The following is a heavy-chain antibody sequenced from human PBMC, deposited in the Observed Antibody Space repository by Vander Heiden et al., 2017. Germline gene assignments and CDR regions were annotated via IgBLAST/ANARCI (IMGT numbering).Heavy chain of an antibody. V-gene: IGHV3-23*04. CDR3: AKEGLWYGGNWFDP. Sequence: EVQLVEPGGGLVQPGVSLRVSCEASVFNSRHYAMTWGRQAAGKGLEWVSTISGSGNDADYAGSVKGRFIISRDNSKNTLYLQMNSLRAGDTALYYCAKEGLWYGGNWFDPWGQGTLVTVSS. CDR2: ISGSGNDA. J-gene: IGHJ5*01. CDR1: VFNSRHYA. D-gene: IGHD3-10*01.